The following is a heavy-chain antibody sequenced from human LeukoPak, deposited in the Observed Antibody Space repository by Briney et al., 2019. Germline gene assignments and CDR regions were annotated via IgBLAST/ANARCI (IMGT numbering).Heavy chain of an antibody. J-gene: IGHJ4*02. V-gene: IGHV3-43*02. CDR1: GFTFDAHS. Sequence: GGSLRLSCAASGFTFDAHSMHWVRQAPGKGLEWVSLISGDGGSKHYAASVKGRFTISRDNSEASLFPQMRSLRSEDTAFYYCAKRSGAPNSFDFWGQGALVTVSS. CDR2: ISGDGGSK. CDR3: AKRSGAPNSFDF. D-gene: IGHD1-1*01.